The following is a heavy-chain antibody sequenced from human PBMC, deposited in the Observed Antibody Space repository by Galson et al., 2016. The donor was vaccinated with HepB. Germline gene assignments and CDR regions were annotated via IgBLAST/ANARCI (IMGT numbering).Heavy chain of an antibody. CDR2: ISSGGGTI. V-gene: IGHV3-48*02. CDR3: ARVGGGSPPQYYSHKYSMDV. D-gene: IGHD3-16*01. Sequence: SLRLSCAASGFTFSTFTMNWVRQAPGKGLEWISFISSGGGTIYYADSVKGRFTISRDNAKDSLYLQMSGLTDEDSAVYFCARVGGGSPPQYYSHKYSMDVWGQGTTVTVSS. J-gene: IGHJ6*02. CDR1: GFTFSTFT.